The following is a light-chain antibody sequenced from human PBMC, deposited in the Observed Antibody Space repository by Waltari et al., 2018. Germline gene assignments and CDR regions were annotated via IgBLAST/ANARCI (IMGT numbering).Light chain of an antibody. V-gene: IGLV2-14*03. J-gene: IGLJ3*02. Sequence: QSALTQPASVSGSPGQSITISCTGTTSDVGFYNYVSWYQQHPGKAPQLIIYDVFERPSVVPNRFSVAKSGKTAALTISGLLAEDEADYYCNSYTGSSSWVFGGGTKLTVL. CDR1: TSDVGFYNY. CDR2: DVF. CDR3: NSYTGSSSWV.